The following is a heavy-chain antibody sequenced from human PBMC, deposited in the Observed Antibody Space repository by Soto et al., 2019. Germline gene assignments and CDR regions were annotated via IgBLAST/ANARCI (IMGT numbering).Heavy chain of an antibody. CDR1: GGSISSSNW. V-gene: IGHV4-4*02. D-gene: IGHD4-17*01. CDR3: ARRRLTTVVTRGVDFDY. J-gene: IGHJ4*02. Sequence: QVQLQESGPGLVKPSGTLSLTCAVSGGSISSSNWWSWVRQPPGKGLEWIGEIYHSGSTNYNPSLKSRVTISVDKSTNQFSLKRSSVTAADTAVYYCARRRLTTVVTRGVDFDYWGQGTLVTVSS. CDR2: IYHSGST.